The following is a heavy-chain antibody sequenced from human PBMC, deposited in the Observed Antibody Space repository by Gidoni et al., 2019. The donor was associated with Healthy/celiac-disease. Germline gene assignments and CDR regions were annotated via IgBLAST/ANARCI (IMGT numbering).Heavy chain of an antibody. D-gene: IGHD3-3*01. J-gene: IGHJ5*02. CDR1: GGSFSGYY. CDR2: INHSGST. CDR3: ARFGWSGYRWFDP. Sequence: QVQLQQWGAGLLKPSETLSLTCAVYGGSFSGYYWSWIRQPPGKGLEWIGEINHSGSTNYNPSLKSRVTISVDTSKNQFSLKLSSVTAADTAVYYCARFGWSGYRWFDPWGQGTLVTVSS. V-gene: IGHV4-34*01.